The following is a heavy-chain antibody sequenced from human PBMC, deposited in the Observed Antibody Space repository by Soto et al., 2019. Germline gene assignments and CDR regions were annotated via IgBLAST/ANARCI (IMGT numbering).Heavy chain of an antibody. V-gene: IGHV4-34*01. D-gene: IGHD2-15*01. Sequence: QVQLQQGGARLLKPSETLSLTCGVYGESFSGYYLNWLRQTPEKGLEWIGECNHRGNTNYNPSLKSRVTMSVDTSKNQLSLKLTSVTAADTAVYFCARCRTVVDYFDLCGQGTLVTVSS. CDR3: ARCRTVVDYFDL. CDR1: GESFSGYY. CDR2: CNHRGNT. J-gene: IGHJ4*02.